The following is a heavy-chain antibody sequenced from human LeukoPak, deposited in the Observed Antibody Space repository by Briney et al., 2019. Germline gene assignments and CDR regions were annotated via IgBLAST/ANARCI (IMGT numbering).Heavy chain of an antibody. Sequence: PSETLSLTCAVYGGSFSGYYWSWIRQPPGKGLEWIGEINHSGSTNYNPSLKSRVTISVDTSKNQFSLKLSSVTAADTAVYYCARFGGNSGYWGQGTLVTVSS. CDR1: GGSFSGYY. CDR3: ARFGGNSGY. J-gene: IGHJ4*02. D-gene: IGHD2-21*02. V-gene: IGHV4-34*01. CDR2: INHSGST.